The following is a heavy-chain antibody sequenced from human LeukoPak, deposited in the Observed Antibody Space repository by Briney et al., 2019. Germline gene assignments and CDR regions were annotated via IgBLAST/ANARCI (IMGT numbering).Heavy chain of an antibody. CDR1: GFTFSSYG. V-gene: IGHV3-33*06. D-gene: IGHD3-22*01. CDR2: IWYDGSNK. Sequence: GRSLRLSCAASGFTFSSYGMHWVRQAPGKGLEWVAVIWYDGSNKYYADSVKGRFTISRDNSKNTLYLQMNSLRAEDTAVYYCAKGSDSSGYYDDYWGQGTLVTVPS. J-gene: IGHJ4*02. CDR3: AKGSDSSGYYDDY.